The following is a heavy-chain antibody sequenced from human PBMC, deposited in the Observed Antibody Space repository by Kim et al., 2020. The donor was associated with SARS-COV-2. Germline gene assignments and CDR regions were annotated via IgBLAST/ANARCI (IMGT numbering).Heavy chain of an antibody. CDR2: IKQDGSEK. CDR3: ARDGLYYYDSSAYPNYGMDV. Sequence: GGSLRLSCAASGFTFSSYCMSWVRQAPGKGLEWVANIKQDGSEKYYVDSVKGRFTISRDNAKNSLYLQMNSLRAEDTAVYYCARDGLYYYDSSAYPNYGMDVRGQGTTVTVSS. V-gene: IGHV3-7*01. CDR1: GFTFSSYC. J-gene: IGHJ6*02. D-gene: IGHD3-22*01.